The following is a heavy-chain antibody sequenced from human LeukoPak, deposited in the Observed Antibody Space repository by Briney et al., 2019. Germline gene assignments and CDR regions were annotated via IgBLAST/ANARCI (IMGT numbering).Heavy chain of an antibody. CDR2: ISSSGSII. V-gene: IGHV3-48*03. CDR1: GFTFSSYE. Sequence: PGGSLRLSCAASGFTFSSYEMIWVRQAPGKGLEWVSFISSSGSIIYYAASVRGRFTISRDNAKNSLFLQMNSLRAEDTAVYYCAREEIVYDSIRYYTFDYWGQGNLVTVSS. J-gene: IGHJ4*02. CDR3: AREEIVYDSIRYYTFDY. D-gene: IGHD3-3*01.